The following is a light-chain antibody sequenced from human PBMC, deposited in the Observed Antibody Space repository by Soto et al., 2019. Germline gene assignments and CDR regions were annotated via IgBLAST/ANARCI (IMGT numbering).Light chain of an antibody. V-gene: IGLV2-14*01. CDR1: SSDVGGYNY. Sequence: QSALTQPASVSGSPGQSITISCTGTSSDVGGYNYVSWYQQHPGKAPKLMIYNVSNRPSGVSNLFSGSTSGNTASLTISGFQAEDEADYYCSSYTSSSLYVFGTGTKLTVL. J-gene: IGLJ1*01. CDR3: SSYTSSSLYV. CDR2: NVS.